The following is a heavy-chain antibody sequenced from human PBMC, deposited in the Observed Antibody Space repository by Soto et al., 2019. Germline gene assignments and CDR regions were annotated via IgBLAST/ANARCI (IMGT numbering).Heavy chain of an antibody. CDR3: AREGSSWYSTSPNDY. J-gene: IGHJ4*02. CDR1: GYTLTSYG. D-gene: IGHD6-13*01. Sequence: ASVKVSCKASGYTLTSYGIGWVREAPGQGLEWMGWISAYNGNTNYAQKLQGRVTMTTDTSTSTAYMELRSLRSDDTAVYYCAREGSSWYSTSPNDYWGQGTLVTVSS. V-gene: IGHV1-18*01. CDR2: ISAYNGNT.